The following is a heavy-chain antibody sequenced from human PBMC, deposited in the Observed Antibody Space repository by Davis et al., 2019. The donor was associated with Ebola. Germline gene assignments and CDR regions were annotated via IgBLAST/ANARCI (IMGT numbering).Heavy chain of an antibody. J-gene: IGHJ3*02. CDR3: AREGGRYYDSSGYVFDI. V-gene: IGHV1-46*01. D-gene: IGHD3-22*01. CDR2: INPITGGT. Sequence: SVHVSCTASGYRFTRYYMHWVRQAPGQRLEWLGIINPITGGTSYAQNFQVRVNMTRDTSTSTVYMELSSLRSEDTAVYYCAREGGRYYDSSGYVFDIWGQGTMVKVSS. CDR1: GYRFTRYY.